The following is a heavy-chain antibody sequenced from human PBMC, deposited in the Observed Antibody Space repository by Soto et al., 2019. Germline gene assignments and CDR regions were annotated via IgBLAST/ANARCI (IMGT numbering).Heavy chain of an antibody. CDR2: IDPSDSYT. Sequence: GESLKISCKGSGYSFTSYWISWVRQMPGKGLEWMGRIDPSDSYTNYSPSFQGHVTISADKSISTAYLQWSSLKASDTAMYYCATSYDFWSGTQTYGMDVWGQGTTVTVSS. CDR1: GYSFTSYW. D-gene: IGHD3-3*01. V-gene: IGHV5-10-1*01. J-gene: IGHJ6*01. CDR3: ATSYDFWSGTQTYGMDV.